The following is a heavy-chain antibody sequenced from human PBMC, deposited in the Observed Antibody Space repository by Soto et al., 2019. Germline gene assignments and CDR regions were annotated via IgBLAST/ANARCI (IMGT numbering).Heavy chain of an antibody. Sequence: PGGSLRLSCAASGFTFSSYAMSWVRQAPGKGLEWVSAISGSGGSTYYADSVKGRFTISRDNSKNTLYLQMNSLRAEDTAVYYCAKVPGSGYRYPPGYWGQGTLVTVSS. V-gene: IGHV3-23*01. CDR2: ISGSGGST. D-gene: IGHD3-22*01. CDR3: AKVPGSGYRYPPGY. CDR1: GFTFSSYA. J-gene: IGHJ4*02.